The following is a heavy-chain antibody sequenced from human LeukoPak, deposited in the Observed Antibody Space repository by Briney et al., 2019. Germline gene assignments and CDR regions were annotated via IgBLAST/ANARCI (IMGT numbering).Heavy chain of an antibody. CDR1: GFTFSSYA. V-gene: IGHV3-23*01. J-gene: IGHJ4*02. Sequence: PGGSLRLSCAASGFTFSSYAMNWVRQAPGKGLEWVSTISASGGSTNYVDSVRGRFTISRDNSKNTLYLQMSSLRAEDTAVYYCAKDRGNALGYLDSWGQGTLVTVPS. D-gene: IGHD1-1*01. CDR2: ISASGGST. CDR3: AKDRGNALGYLDS.